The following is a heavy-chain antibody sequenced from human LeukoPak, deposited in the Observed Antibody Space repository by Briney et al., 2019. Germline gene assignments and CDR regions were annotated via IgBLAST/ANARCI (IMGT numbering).Heavy chain of an antibody. V-gene: IGHV1-8*03. D-gene: IGHD1-26*01. Sequence: EASVKVSCKASGYTFTSYDINWVRQATGQGLEWMGWMNPNSGNTGYAQKFQGRVTITRNTSISTAYMELSSLRSEDTAVYYCARAPKVGASNCYYYMDVWGKGTTVTVSS. J-gene: IGHJ6*03. CDR3: ARAPKVGASNCYYYMDV. CDR1: GYTFTSYD. CDR2: MNPNSGNT.